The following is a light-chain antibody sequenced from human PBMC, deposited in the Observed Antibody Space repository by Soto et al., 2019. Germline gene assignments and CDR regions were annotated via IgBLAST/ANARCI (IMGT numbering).Light chain of an antibody. CDR3: FSHRSGDSHV. Sequence: QSVLTQPASVSGSPGQSITISCTGTSSDIGAYNYVSWYQQYPGKAPKLMIYGVTNRPSGVSNRSSGSKTGNTASLPISGLQAEDEADYYCFSHRSGDSHVFGTGTKVAVL. CDR1: SSDIGAYNY. CDR2: GVT. J-gene: IGLJ1*01. V-gene: IGLV2-14*01.